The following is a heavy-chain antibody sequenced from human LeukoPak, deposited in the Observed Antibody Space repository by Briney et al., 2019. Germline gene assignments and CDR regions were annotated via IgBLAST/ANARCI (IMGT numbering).Heavy chain of an antibody. CDR1: GYTFTGYY. J-gene: IGHJ5*02. Sequence: GASVTVSCKASGYTFTGYYMHWVRQAPGQGLEWMGWINPNSGGTNYAQKVQGRVTMTRDTSISTAYMELSRLRSEDTAVYYCGRGWGIPAPTTWLDPWGQGTLVTVSS. CDR2: INPNSGGT. D-gene: IGHD2-2*01. CDR3: GRGWGIPAPTTWLDP. V-gene: IGHV1-2*02.